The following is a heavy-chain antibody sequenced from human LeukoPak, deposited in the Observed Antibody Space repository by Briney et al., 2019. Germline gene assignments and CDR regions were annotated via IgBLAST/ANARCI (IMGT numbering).Heavy chain of an antibody. J-gene: IGHJ4*02. CDR1: GFLFGSYT. CDR3: AKDLTNYDSSGPFDY. D-gene: IGHD3-22*01. Sequence: GGSLRLSCSASGFLFGSYTMNRVRQAPGKGLEWVSSISSSSSFKYYADSVRGRFTVSRDNARDSLYLQMNSLRAEDTALYYCAKDLTNYDSSGPFDYWGQGTLVTVSS. CDR2: ISSSSSFK. V-gene: IGHV3-21*04.